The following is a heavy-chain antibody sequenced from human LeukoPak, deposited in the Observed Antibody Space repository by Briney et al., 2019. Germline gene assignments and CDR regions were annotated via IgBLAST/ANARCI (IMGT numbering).Heavy chain of an antibody. Sequence: SVKVSCKASGGTFSSYAISWVRQAPGQGLEWMGGIIPIFGTANYAQKFQGRVTITADKSTSTAYMELSSLRSEDTAVYYCTRGPTPLAAAGTLGWFDPWGQGTLVTVSS. V-gene: IGHV1-69*06. J-gene: IGHJ5*02. CDR3: TRGPTPLAAAGTLGWFDP. D-gene: IGHD6-13*01. CDR1: GGTFSSYA. CDR2: IIPIFGTA.